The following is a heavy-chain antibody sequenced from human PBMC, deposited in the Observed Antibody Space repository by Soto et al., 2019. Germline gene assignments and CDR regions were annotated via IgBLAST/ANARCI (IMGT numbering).Heavy chain of an antibody. J-gene: IGHJ2*01. CDR1: GFTFSSYG. Sequence: QVQLVESGGGVVQPGRSLRLSCAASGFTFSSYGMHWVRQAPGKGLEWVAVIWYDGSNKYYADSVKGRFTISRDNSKNTLYMQMNSLRAEDTAGYYCAREGRRDGYKSYWYFDLWGRGTLVTVSS. CDR3: AREGRRDGYKSYWYFDL. CDR2: IWYDGSNK. V-gene: IGHV3-33*01. D-gene: IGHD5-12*01.